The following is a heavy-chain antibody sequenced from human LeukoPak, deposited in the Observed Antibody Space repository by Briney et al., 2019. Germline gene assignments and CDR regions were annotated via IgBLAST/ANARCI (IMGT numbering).Heavy chain of an antibody. CDR2: ISSSSSTI. V-gene: IGHV3-48*01. J-gene: IGHJ4*02. CDR1: GFTFSSYS. D-gene: IGHD6-13*01. CDR3: AREGVAAADTYFDY. Sequence: GGSLRLSCAASGFTFSSYSMNWVRQAPGKGLEWVSYISSSSSTIYYADSVKGRFTISRDNAKNSLYLQMNSLRAEDTAVYYCAREGVAAADTYFDYWGQGTLVTVSS.